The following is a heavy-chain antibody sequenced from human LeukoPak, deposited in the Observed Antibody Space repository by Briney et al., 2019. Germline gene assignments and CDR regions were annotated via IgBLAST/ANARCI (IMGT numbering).Heavy chain of an antibody. Sequence: ASVKVSCKASGYTFTSYYMHWVRQAPGQGLEWMGIINPSGGSTSYAQKFQGRVTMTTDTSTSTAYMELRSLRSDDTAVYYCARSHVRSYYGYWGQGTLVTVSS. CDR1: GYTFTSYY. CDR3: ARSHVRSYYGY. J-gene: IGHJ4*02. V-gene: IGHV1-46*01. CDR2: INPSGGST.